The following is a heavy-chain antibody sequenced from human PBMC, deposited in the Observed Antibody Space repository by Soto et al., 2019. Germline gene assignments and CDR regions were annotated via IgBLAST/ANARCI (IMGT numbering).Heavy chain of an antibody. CDR1: GFRFSSYW. V-gene: IGHV3-7*01. CDR2: IKQDGSEK. D-gene: IGHD6-19*01. J-gene: IGHJ3*02. CDR3: ATEQAGGWAYDAFDI. Sequence: GGSLRLSRAASGFRFSSYWMSWVRQAPGKGLEWVANIKQDGSEKYYVDSVKGRFTISRDNAKNSLYLQMNSLRVEDTAVYYCATEQAGGWAYDAFDIWGQGTVVTVSS.